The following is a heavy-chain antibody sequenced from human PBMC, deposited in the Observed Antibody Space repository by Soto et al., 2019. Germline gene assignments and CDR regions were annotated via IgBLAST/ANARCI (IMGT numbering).Heavy chain of an antibody. CDR1: GGAFSGDA. CDR3: ARGVGSGTYYNQYNWFDP. D-gene: IGHD3-10*01. J-gene: IGHJ5*02. Sequence: VASVKGACKASGGAFSGDAVGWVRQAPGQGLEWMGGIIPIFGTANYAQKFQGRVTITADESTSTAYMELRSLRSDDTAVYYCARGVGSGTYYNQYNWFDPWGQGTLVTVSS. V-gene: IGHV1-69*13. CDR2: IIPIFGTA.